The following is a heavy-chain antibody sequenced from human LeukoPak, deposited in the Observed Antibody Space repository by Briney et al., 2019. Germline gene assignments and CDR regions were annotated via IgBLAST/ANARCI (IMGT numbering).Heavy chain of an antibody. CDR2: MYYSGNT. D-gene: IGHD6-6*01. CDR1: GGSFSSSTYY. V-gene: IGHV4-39*01. Sequence: SETLSLTCTVSGGSFSSSTYYWGWIRQPPGKGLEWIATMYYSGNTYYNSSLKSRVTISLDTSKNQFSLQLNSVTPEDTAVYYCARVSSSSDYYYYYYMDVWGKGTTVTVSS. CDR3: ARVSSSSDYYYYYYMDV. J-gene: IGHJ6*03.